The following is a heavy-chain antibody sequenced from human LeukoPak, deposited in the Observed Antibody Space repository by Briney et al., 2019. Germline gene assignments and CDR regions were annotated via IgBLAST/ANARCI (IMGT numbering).Heavy chain of an antibody. CDR2: ISAYNGNT. Sequence: ASVKVSCKASGYTFTSYGISWVRQAPGQGLEWMGWISAYNGNTNYAQKLQGRVTMTTDTSTSTAYMELRSLRSDDTAVYYCARDFPIAAAGTLPDYWGQGTLVTVSS. D-gene: IGHD6-13*01. V-gene: IGHV1-18*01. J-gene: IGHJ4*02. CDR3: ARDFPIAAAGTLPDY. CDR1: GYTFTSYG.